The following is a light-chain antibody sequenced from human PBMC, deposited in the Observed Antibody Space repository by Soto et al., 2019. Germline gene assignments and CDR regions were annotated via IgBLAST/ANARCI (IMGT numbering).Light chain of an antibody. CDR3: QQRKSYPFT. J-gene: IGKJ5*01. V-gene: IGKV1-9*01. CDR2: AAS. CDR1: QDINTY. Sequence: DIQLTQSPSFLSASVGDRVTITCRASQDINTYLAWYQQKPGKAPKLLIFAASTLQHGVPSRLSGSGSGTEFTVTITSLQPEDFATYYCQQRKSYPFTFGQGTRLEIK.